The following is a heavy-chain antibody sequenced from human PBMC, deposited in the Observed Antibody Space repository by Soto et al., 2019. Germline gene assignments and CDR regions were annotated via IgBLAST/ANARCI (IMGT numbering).Heavy chain of an antibody. J-gene: IGHJ6*02. Sequence: PGESRKISCQGSGYSFANYWIAWVRQMPGKGLEWVWVIYPGDSDTRYSPSFRGQVTISADKSISHVYLQWSSLKATDTAMYYCARNRLRQYYYGMDVWGQGTTVTVSS. CDR3: ARNRLRQYYYGMDV. CDR1: GYSFANYW. CDR2: IYPGDSDT. V-gene: IGHV5-51*01. D-gene: IGHD3-10*01.